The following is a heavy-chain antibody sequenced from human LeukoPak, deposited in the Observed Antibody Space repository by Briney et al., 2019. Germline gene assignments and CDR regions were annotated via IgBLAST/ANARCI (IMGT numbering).Heavy chain of an antibody. Sequence: QPGGSLRLSCAGSGFTFSSYAMSWVRQAPGKGLEWVSAISDTGATIYDADSVKGRFTISRDNSRSTLYLQMNSLRAEDTALYYCAKDTSIGRYCTNGVCSPFDYWGQGTLVTVSS. CDR2: ISDTGATI. CDR1: GFTFSSYA. V-gene: IGHV3-23*01. CDR3: AKDTSIGRYCTNGVCSPFDY. J-gene: IGHJ4*02. D-gene: IGHD2-8*01.